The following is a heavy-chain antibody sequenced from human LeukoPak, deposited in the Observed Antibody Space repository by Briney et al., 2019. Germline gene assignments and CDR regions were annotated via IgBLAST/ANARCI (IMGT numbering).Heavy chain of an antibody. CDR3: ARGTGGIAAATPIDY. J-gene: IGHJ4*02. CDR2: IYYSGST. CDR1: GGSISSYY. Sequence: SETLSLTCTVSGGSISSYYWSWIRQPPGKGLEWIGYIYYSGSTNYNPSLKSRVTISVDTSKNQFSLKLSSVTAADTAVYYCARGTGGIAAATPIDYWGQGTLVTVSS. D-gene: IGHD6-13*01. V-gene: IGHV4-59*01.